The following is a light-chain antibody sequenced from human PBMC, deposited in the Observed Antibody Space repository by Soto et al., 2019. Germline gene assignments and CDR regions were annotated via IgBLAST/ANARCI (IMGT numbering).Light chain of an antibody. V-gene: IGLV2-8*01. CDR3: SSYVGSNNLV. CDR2: EVS. J-gene: IGLJ2*01. CDR1: SSDVGGYNY. Sequence: QSALTQPPSASGSPGQSVTISCTGTSSDVGGYNYVSWYQQHPGKAPKLMIYEVSKLPSGVPARFSGSKSGNTAPLTVSGLQAEDEADYYCSSYVGSNNLVFGGGTKLTVL.